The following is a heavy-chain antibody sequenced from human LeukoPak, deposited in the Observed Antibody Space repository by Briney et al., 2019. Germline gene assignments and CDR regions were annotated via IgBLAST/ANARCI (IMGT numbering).Heavy chain of an antibody. CDR2: INPNSGGT. V-gene: IGHV1-2*02. D-gene: IGHD4-17*01. Sequence: ASVKVSCKASGYTFTGYYMHWVRQAPGQGLEWMGWINPNSGGTNYAQKFQGRVTMTRDTSISTAYMELSRLRSDDTAVYYCARWLMTTVSPPGVDYWGQGTLVTVSS. CDR1: GYTFTGYY. CDR3: ARWLMTTVSPPGVDY. J-gene: IGHJ4*02.